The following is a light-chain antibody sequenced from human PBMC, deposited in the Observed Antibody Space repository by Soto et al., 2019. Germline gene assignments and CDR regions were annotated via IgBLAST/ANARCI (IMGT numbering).Light chain of an antibody. CDR3: QHYKTWPLA. CDR2: DAY. CDR1: QTVSSS. Sequence: EIVLTQSPGTLSLSPGERATLSCRASQTVSSSFLAWYQQTPGQAPRLLIYDAYLRATGVPARFSGSGSGTEFTLTISSLQSEDFAVYYCQHYKTWPLAFGGGTKVDI. V-gene: IGKV3-15*01. J-gene: IGKJ4*01.